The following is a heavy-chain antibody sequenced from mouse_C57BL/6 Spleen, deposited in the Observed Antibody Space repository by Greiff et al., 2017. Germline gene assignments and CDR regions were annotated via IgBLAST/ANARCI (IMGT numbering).Heavy chain of an antibody. CDR1: GYTFTSYW. D-gene: IGHD1-1*01. V-gene: IGHV1-59*01. Sequence: QVQLQQPGAELVRPGTSVKLSCKASGYTFTSYWMHWVKQRPGQGLEWIGVIDPSDSYTNYNQQFKGKATLTVDTSSSTAYMQLSSLTSEDSAVYYCARDYYGSPYYAMDYWGQGTSVTVSS. CDR3: ARDYYGSPYYAMDY. CDR2: IDPSDSYT. J-gene: IGHJ4*01.